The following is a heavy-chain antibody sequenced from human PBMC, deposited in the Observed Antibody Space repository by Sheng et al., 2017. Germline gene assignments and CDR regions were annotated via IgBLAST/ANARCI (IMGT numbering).Heavy chain of an antibody. D-gene: IGHD1-26*01. V-gene: IGHV4-31*11. J-gene: IGHJ4*02. Sequence: QVQLQESGPGLVKPSQTLSLTCAVSGGSISSGGYYWSWIRQHPGKGLEWIGYIYYSGITYYNPSLKSRVTISLDTSKNQFSLKLSSVTAADTAVYYCASLGLNYFFDYWGQGTLVTVSS. CDR2: IYYSGIT. CDR3: ASLGLNYFFDY. CDR1: GGSISSGGYY.